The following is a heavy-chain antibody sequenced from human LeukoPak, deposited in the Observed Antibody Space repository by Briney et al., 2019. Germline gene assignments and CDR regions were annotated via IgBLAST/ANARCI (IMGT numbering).Heavy chain of an antibody. D-gene: IGHD2-15*01. CDR2: IYYSGST. CDR3: ARGGRYCSGGSCLDY. Sequence: SETLSLTCTVSGDSISSYYWSWIRQPPGKGLEWIGYIYYSGSTNYNPSLKSRVTISVDTSKNQFSLKLSSVTAADTAVYYCARGGRYCSGGSCLDYWGQGTLVTVSS. CDR1: GDSISSYY. V-gene: IGHV4-59*01. J-gene: IGHJ4*02.